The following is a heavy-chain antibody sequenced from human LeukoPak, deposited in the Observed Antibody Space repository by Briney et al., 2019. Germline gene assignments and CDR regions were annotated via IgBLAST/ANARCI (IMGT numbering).Heavy chain of an antibody. V-gene: IGHV4-39*01. CDR3: ARLAPPGYFDY. CDR2: IYYSGST. Sequence: KASETLSFTCTVSGGSISSSSYSWGWIRQPPGKGLEWIGSIYYSGSTYYNPSLKSRVTISVDTSKNQFSLKLSSVTAADTAVYYCARLAPPGYFDYWGQGTLVTVSS. CDR1: GGSISSSSYS. J-gene: IGHJ4*02.